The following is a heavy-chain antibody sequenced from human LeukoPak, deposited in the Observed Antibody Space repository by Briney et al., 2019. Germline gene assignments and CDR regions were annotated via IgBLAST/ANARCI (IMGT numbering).Heavy chain of an antibody. CDR2: IYYSGST. CDR1: GGSISSSSYY. J-gene: IGHJ2*01. Sequence: SETLSLTCTVSGGSISSSSYYWGWIRQPPGKGLEWIGSIYYSGSTYYNPSLKSRVTISVDTSKNQFSLKLSSVTAADTAVYYCARGLRWLQLRGYFDLWGRGTLVTVSS. D-gene: IGHD5-24*01. V-gene: IGHV4-39*07. CDR3: ARGLRWLQLRGYFDL.